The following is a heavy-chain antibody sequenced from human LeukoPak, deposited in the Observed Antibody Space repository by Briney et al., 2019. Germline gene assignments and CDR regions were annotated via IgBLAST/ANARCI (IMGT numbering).Heavy chain of an antibody. CDR2: IYYSGST. CDR3: ARDLFFQDY. V-gene: IGHV4-39*07. D-gene: IGHD3-3*01. Sequence: KTSETLSLTCTVSGGSISSSSYYWGWIRQPPGKGLEWIGSIYYSGSTYYNPSLKSRVTISVDTSKNQFSLKLSSVTAADTAVYYCARDLFFQDYWGQGTLVTVSS. CDR1: GGSISSSSYY. J-gene: IGHJ4*02.